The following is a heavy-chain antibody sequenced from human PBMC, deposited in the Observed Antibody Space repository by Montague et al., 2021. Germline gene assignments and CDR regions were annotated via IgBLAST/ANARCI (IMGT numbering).Heavy chain of an antibody. CDR1: SGSIFHAH. CDR2: MFYGGAT. CDR3: AKQDYFVSGTSYKGSDP. Sequence: SETLSLTCTVSSGSIFHAHWSWVQQPPGKGLEWLGSMFYGGATSNNPSLKSRVTMSIDTSTNQFSLKLSFVTAADTAVYYCAKQDYFVSGTSYKGSDPWGQGILVTVSS. D-gene: IGHD3-10*01. J-gene: IGHJ5*02. V-gene: IGHV4-59*08.